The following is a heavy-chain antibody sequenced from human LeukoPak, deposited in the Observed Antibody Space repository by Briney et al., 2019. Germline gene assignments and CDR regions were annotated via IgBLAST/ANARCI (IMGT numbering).Heavy chain of an antibody. J-gene: IGHJ4*02. CDR3: ARDRRVVAATLFDY. CDR2: IYYSGST. Sequence: PSETLSLTCTVSGGSISSSSYYWGWIRQPPGKGLEWIGSIYYSGSTYYNPSLKSRVTISVDTSKNQFSLKLSSVTAADTAVYYCARDRRVVAATLFDYWGQGTLVTVSS. CDR1: GGSISSSSYY. V-gene: IGHV4-39*07. D-gene: IGHD2-15*01.